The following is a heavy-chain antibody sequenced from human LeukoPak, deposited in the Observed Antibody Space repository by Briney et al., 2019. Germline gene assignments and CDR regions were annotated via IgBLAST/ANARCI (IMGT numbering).Heavy chain of an antibody. CDR1: GFTFNIYG. J-gene: IGHJ4*02. CDR3: ARARRATGPDY. Sequence: AGGSLRLSCAASGFTFNIYGINWVRQAPGKGLEWISYIGHMSRDIYYADSVRGRFTVSRDNAKNSLFLQMNSLRVQDTAVYFCARARRATGPDYWGRGALVTVAS. CDR2: IGHMSRDI. D-gene: IGHD4-11*01. V-gene: IGHV3-21*05.